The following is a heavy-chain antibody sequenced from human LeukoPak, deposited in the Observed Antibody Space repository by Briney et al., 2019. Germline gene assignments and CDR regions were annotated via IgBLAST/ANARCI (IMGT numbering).Heavy chain of an antibody. CDR2: IKKNGSDT. Sequence: GGSLRLSCAASGFTFSNYWMSWVRQTPGKGLEWVSNIKKNGSDTYYVDSLKGRFTISRDNAKNSLYLQMNSLRAEDTAVYYCAKDRTGEAYWGQGTLVTVSS. J-gene: IGHJ4*02. CDR1: GFTFSNYW. V-gene: IGHV3-7*03. D-gene: IGHD3-16*01. CDR3: AKDRTGEAY.